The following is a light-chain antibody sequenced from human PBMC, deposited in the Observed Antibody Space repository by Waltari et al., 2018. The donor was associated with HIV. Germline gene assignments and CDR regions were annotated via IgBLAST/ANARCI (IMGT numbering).Light chain of an antibody. CDR3: CSYAGSYTFV. Sequence: QSALTQPRSVSGSPGQSVAISCTGTSSDVGGYNSVSWYQQHPGKALKLMIYGYTKPPSGVPDRFSGSKSGNTASLTISGLQAEDEADYYCCSYAGSYTFVFGGGTKLTVL. J-gene: IGLJ3*02. CDR1: SSDVGGYNS. CDR2: GYT. V-gene: IGLV2-11*01.